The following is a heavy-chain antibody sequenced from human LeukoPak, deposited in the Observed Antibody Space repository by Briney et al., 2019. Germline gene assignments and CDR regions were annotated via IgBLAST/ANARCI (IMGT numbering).Heavy chain of an antibody. CDR2: IYSGGST. D-gene: IGHD6-19*01. Sequence: GGSLRLSCAASGFTVSSNYMSWVRQAPGKGLEWVSVIYSGGSTYYADSVKGRYTISRDNSKNTLYLQMNSLRAEDTAVYYCARGDYSSGWYLGYWGQGTLVTVSS. CDR3: ARGDYSSGWYLGY. V-gene: IGHV3-53*01. J-gene: IGHJ4*02. CDR1: GFTVSSNY.